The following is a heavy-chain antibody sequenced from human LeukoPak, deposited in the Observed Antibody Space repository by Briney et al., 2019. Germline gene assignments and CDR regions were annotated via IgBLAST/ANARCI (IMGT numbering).Heavy chain of an antibody. CDR3: ARTGMATTLLLYFDY. V-gene: IGHV1-24*01. J-gene: IGHJ4*02. CDR2: FDPEDGET. Sequence: ASVKVSCKVSGYTLTELSMHWVRQAPGKGLEWMGGFDPEDGETIYAQKFQGRVTITADESTSTAYMELSSLRSEDTAVYYCARTGMATTLLLYFDYWGQGTLVTVSS. D-gene: IGHD5-24*01. CDR1: GYTLTELS.